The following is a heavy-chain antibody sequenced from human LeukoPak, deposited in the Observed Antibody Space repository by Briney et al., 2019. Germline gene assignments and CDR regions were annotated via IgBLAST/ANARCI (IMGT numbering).Heavy chain of an antibody. CDR2: IIPIFGTA. Sequence: SVKVSCKASGGTFSSYAISWVRQAPGQGLEWMGRIIPIFGTANYAQKFQGRVTITTDESTSTAYMELSSLRSEDTAVYYCASYFYCGGGSCYSDWGQGPLVTVSS. V-gene: IGHV1-69*05. D-gene: IGHD2-15*01. J-gene: IGHJ4*02. CDR1: GGTFSSYA. CDR3: ASYFYCGGGSCYSD.